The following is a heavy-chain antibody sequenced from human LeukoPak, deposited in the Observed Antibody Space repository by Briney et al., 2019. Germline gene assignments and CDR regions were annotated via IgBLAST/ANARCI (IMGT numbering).Heavy chain of an antibody. V-gene: IGHV1-8*01. CDR3: ARGGPLRYFDWLLSNYYYYGMDV. D-gene: IGHD3-9*01. Sequence: ASVKVSCKASGYTFTSYDINWVRQATGQGLEWMGWMNPNSGNTGYAQKFQGRVTMTRNTSISTAYMELSSLRSEDTAVYYCARGGPLRYFDWLLSNYYYYGMDVWGQGTTVTVSS. J-gene: IGHJ6*02. CDR2: MNPNSGNT. CDR1: GYTFTSYD.